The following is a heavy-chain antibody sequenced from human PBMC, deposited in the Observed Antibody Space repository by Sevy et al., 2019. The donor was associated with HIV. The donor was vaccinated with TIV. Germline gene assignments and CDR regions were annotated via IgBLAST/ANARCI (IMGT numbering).Heavy chain of an antibody. CDR3: ARADLDSSTFFYYYGMDV. CDR1: GYTFTSYD. CDR2: MNPDSGKR. Sequence: ASVKVSCKTSGYTFTSYDINWVRQATGQGLEWMGWMNPDSGKRGYAQKFQGRVTMTTNTSISTAYMELLSLRSEDSAVYYCARADLDSSTFFYYYGMDVWGQGTTVTVSS. J-gene: IGHJ6*02. D-gene: IGHD6-13*01. V-gene: IGHV1-8*01.